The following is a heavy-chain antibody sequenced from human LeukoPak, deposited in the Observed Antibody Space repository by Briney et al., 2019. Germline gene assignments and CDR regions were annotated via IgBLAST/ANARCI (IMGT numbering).Heavy chain of an antibody. V-gene: IGHV3-30-3*01. Sequence: GGSLRLSCEASGFAFGSYAMHWVRQAPGRGLEWVAVISHDGDNTNSGESVRGRFTLSRDNLKNTLYLQMNSLRADDTAVYYCAKAARTGTTFDWFDPWGQGTLVTVSS. J-gene: IGHJ5*02. CDR3: AKAARTGTTFDWFDP. D-gene: IGHD1-1*01. CDR1: GFAFGSYA. CDR2: ISHDGDNT.